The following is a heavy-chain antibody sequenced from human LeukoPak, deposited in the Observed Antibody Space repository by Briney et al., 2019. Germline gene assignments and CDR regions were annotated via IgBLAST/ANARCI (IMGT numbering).Heavy chain of an antibody. D-gene: IGHD6-6*01. Sequence: GGSLRLSCAASGFTFSSYAMHWVRQAPGKGLEWVAVIWYDGSNKYYADSVKGRFTISRDNSKNTLYLQMNSLRAEDTAVYYCAREYSSSSSYFDYWGQGTLVTVSS. CDR2: IWYDGSNK. J-gene: IGHJ4*02. V-gene: IGHV3-33*08. CDR3: AREYSSSSSYFDY. CDR1: GFTFSSYA.